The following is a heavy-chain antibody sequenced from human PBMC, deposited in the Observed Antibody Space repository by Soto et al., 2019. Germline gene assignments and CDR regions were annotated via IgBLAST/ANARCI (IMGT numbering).Heavy chain of an antibody. V-gene: IGHV3-30-3*01. D-gene: IGHD3-22*01. CDR3: AREGYYDSSGGNYGMDV. J-gene: IGHJ6*02. CDR1: GFTFSSYA. Sequence: QVQLVESGGGVVQPGRSLRLSCAASGFTFSSYAMHWVRQAPGKGLEWVAVISYDGSNKYYADSVKGRFTISRDNSKNTLYLQMNSLRAEDTAVYYCAREGYYDSSGGNYGMDVWGQGTTVTVS. CDR2: ISYDGSNK.